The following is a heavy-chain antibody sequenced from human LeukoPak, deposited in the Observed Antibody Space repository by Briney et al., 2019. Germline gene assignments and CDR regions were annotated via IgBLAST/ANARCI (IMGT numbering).Heavy chain of an antibody. CDR3: TRGKGDQGWF. D-gene: IGHD2-15*01. Sequence: GGSLRLSCTASGFTFGDYAMSWFRQAPGKGLEWLGFIRNKPYGGTTEYAASVKGRFTISRDDSKSTAYLQMNSLKSEDTAVYYCTRGKGDQGWFWGQGTLVTVSS. CDR1: GFTFGDYA. J-gene: IGHJ4*02. CDR2: IRNKPYGGTT. V-gene: IGHV3-49*03.